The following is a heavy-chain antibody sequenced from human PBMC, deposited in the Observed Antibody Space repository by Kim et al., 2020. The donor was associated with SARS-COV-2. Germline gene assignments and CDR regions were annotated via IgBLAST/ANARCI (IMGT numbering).Heavy chain of an antibody. J-gene: IGHJ3*01. Sequence: GGSLRLSCVASGFALSSNNMSWVRRAPGKGLEWVSFIYGGSVTKYYEDFMQGRFIVCRDSANNSLLQLINRLRAEETALYCCARSADPLSFDFSGQGTMV. CDR1: GFALSSNN. V-gene: IGHV3-48*01. CDR3: ARSADPLSFDF. CDR2: IYGGSVTK.